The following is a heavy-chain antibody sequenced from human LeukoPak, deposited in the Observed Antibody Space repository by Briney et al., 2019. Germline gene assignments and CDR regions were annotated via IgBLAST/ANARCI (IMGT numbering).Heavy chain of an antibody. CDR1: GFTFSSYG. J-gene: IGHJ4*02. D-gene: IGHD2-2*01. CDR2: ISGSGGST. CDR3: AKDWARYHDF. V-gene: IGHV3-23*01. Sequence: SGGSLRLSCAASGFTFSSYGMSWVRQAPGKGLEWVSAISGSGGSTYYADSVKGRFTISRDNSKNTLYLQMNSLRAEDTAVYYCAKDWARYHDFWGQGTLVTVSS.